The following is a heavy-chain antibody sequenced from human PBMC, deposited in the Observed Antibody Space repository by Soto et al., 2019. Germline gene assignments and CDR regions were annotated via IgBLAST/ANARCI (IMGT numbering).Heavy chain of an antibody. Sequence: GGSLRLSCAASGFTFSSYAMSWVRQAPGKGLEWVSAISGSGGSTYYADYVKGRFTISRDNSKNTLYLQMNSLRAEDTAVYYCAKDLLYYYDSSGYYYYYGMDVWGQGTTVTVSS. V-gene: IGHV3-23*01. J-gene: IGHJ6*02. CDR3: AKDLLYYYDSSGYYYYYGMDV. CDR1: GFTFSSYA. CDR2: ISGSGGST. D-gene: IGHD3-22*01.